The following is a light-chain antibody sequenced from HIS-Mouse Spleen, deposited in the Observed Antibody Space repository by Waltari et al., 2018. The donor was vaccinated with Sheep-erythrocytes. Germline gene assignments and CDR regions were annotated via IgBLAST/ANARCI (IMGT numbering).Light chain of an antibody. CDR3: SSYTSSSTLVV. V-gene: IGLV2-14*01. CDR2: EVS. Sequence: QSALTQPASVSGSPGQSITISCTGTSSDVGGYNYVSWYQQHPGKAPKLMMYEVSNRPSGVSNGFSGSKTGNTASLTISGLQAEDEADYYCSSYTSSSTLVVFGGGTKLTVL. CDR1: SSDVGGYNY. J-gene: IGLJ2*01.